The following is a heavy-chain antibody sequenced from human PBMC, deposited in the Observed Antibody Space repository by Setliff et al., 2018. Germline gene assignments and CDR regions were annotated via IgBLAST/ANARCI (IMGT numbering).Heavy chain of an antibody. Sequence: ETLSLTCTVSGDSISNYYWNWIRQPAGKGLEWIGRIYVTESTKYNPSLKSRVTLSIDTSKNQFPLKLSSVTAADAALYYCAASRAYTGAVEEWFLPKTFDFWGQGSPVTVSS. CDR1: GDSISNYY. CDR3: AASRAYTGAVEEWFLPKTFDF. V-gene: IGHV4-4*07. J-gene: IGHJ4*02. D-gene: IGHD3-10*01. CDR2: IYVTEST.